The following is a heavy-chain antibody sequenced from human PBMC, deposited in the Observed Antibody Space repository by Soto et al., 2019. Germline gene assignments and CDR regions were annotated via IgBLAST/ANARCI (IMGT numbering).Heavy chain of an antibody. CDR2: ISDSGRST. D-gene: IGHD6-19*01. Sequence: GGSLRLSCAASGFTFDSFAMRWVRQAPGKGLEWVSAISDSGRSTYYADSVKGRFAISRDNSNNTLYLQMNGLTAEDTAVYYCAKGRSSGRFRGAEYCLHWGQGTLVTVSS. CDR3: AKGRSSGRFRGAEYCLH. CDR1: GFTFDSFA. J-gene: IGHJ1*01. V-gene: IGHV3-23*01.